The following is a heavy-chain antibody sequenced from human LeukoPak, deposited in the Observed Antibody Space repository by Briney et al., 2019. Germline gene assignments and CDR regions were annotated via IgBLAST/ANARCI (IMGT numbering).Heavy chain of an antibody. D-gene: IGHD3-10*01. CDR1: GFTFSSYS. CDR2: ISSSSSYI. Sequence: GGSLRLSCAASGFTFSSYSMNWVRQAPGKGLEWVSPISSSSSYIYYADSVKGRFTISRDNAKNSLYLQMDSLRADDTAVYHCAKDAVAPGSGGDYFDYWGLGTLVTVSS. CDR3: AKDAVAPGSGGDYFDY. J-gene: IGHJ4*02. V-gene: IGHV3-21*04.